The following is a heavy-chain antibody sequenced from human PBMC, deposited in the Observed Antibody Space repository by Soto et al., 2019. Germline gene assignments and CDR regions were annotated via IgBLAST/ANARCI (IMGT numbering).Heavy chain of an antibody. CDR3: ARSDVDTAMAHFVY. V-gene: IGHV1-18*01. D-gene: IGHD5-18*01. CDR2: ISAYNGNT. J-gene: IGHJ4*02. CDR1: GYTFTSYG. Sequence: ASVKVSCKASGYTFTSYGISWVRQAPGQGLEWMGWISAYNGNTNYAQKLQGRVTMTTDTSTSTAYMELRSLRPDDTAVYYCARSDVDTAMAHFVYWGQGTLVAVSS.